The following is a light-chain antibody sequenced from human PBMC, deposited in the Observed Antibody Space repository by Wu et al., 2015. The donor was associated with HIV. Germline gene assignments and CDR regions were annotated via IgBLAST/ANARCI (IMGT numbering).Light chain of an antibody. V-gene: IGKV3-15*01. CDR1: QIIATN. Sequence: EIVMTQSPATLSVSPGGRVTLSCRASQIIATNLAWYQQKPGQPPRLLIYDASTRATGFPARFSGGGSGTEFTLTISSLQSEDFAIYYCQQYNDWLFLTFGGGPKVDIK. CDR2: DAS. CDR3: QQYNDWLFLT. J-gene: IGKJ4*01.